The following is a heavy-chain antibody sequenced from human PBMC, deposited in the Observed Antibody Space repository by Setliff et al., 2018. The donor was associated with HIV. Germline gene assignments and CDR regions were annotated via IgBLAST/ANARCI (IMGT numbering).Heavy chain of an antibody. J-gene: IGHJ5*02. CDR2: IYYSGST. Sequence: SETLSLTCTVSGGSISNSRYYWSWIRQPPGRGLEWIGSIYYSGSTYYNPSLKSRVTISVDTSKNQFSLKLSSVTAADAAVYYCASRVYYYDSSGYLREEGFDPWGQGALVTVSS. D-gene: IGHD3-22*01. CDR1: GGSISNSRYY. CDR3: ASRVYYYDSSGYLREEGFDP. V-gene: IGHV4-39*01.